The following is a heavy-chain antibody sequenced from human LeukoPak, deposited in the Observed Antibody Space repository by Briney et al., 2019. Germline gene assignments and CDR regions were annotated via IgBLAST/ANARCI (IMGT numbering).Heavy chain of an antibody. J-gene: IGHJ4*02. V-gene: IGHV1-69*13. CDR1: GYTFTSYG. D-gene: IGHD6-19*01. CDR3: ARVRGAAVSGTPERAFDY. Sequence: GASVKVSCKASGYTFTSYGISWVRQAPGQGLEWMGGIIPIFGTANYAQKFQGRVTITADESTSTAYMELSSLRSEDTALYYCARVRGAAVSGTPERAFDYWGQGTLVTVSS. CDR2: IIPIFGTA.